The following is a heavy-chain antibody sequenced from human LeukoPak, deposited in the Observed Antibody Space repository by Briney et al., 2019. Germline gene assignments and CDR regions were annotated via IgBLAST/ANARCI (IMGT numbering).Heavy chain of an antibody. CDR1: GDSINSGVSY. D-gene: IGHD3-9*01. J-gene: IGHJ4*02. CDR2: IYYSGSAGST. V-gene: IGHV4-39*01. Sequence: PSETLSLTCSVSGDSINSGVSYWAWIRQPPGKGLEWIGTIYYSGSAGSTYYNPSLKSRVTMSVDTSKNQFSLNLSSVTAADTAIYYCARHLYDKTGRPLDSWGQGTLVTVSS. CDR3: ARHLYDKTGRPLDS.